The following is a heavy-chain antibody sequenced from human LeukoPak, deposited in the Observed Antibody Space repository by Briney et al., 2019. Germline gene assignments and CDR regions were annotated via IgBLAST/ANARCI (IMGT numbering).Heavy chain of an antibody. J-gene: IGHJ4*02. D-gene: IGHD3-16*01. CDR2: IHNSGTS. V-gene: IGHV4-59*01. CDR1: DDSISDYY. Sequence: SETLSLTCTVSDDSISDYYRGWIRQPPGKGLEWIGYIHNSGTSTYNLSLKSRVTISADTSKNQFSLKLNSMTTADTAVYYCTRGAGWLIDYWDQGILVTVSS. CDR3: TRGAGWLIDY.